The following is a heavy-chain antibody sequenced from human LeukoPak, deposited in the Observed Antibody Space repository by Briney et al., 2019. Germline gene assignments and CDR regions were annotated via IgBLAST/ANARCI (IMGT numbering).Heavy chain of an antibody. Sequence: ASVKVSCKASGYTFTGYYMHWVRQAPGQGLKWMGWINPNSGGTNYAQKFQGRVTMTRDTSISTAYMELSRLRSDDTAVYHCARDQRGARENAFDIWGQGTMVTVSS. CDR1: GYTFTGYY. V-gene: IGHV1-2*02. CDR2: INPNSGGT. CDR3: ARDQRGARENAFDI. J-gene: IGHJ3*02. D-gene: IGHD3-16*01.